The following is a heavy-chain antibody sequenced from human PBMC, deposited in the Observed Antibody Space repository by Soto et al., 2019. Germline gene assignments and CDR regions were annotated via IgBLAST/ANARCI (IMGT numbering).Heavy chain of an antibody. Sequence: GESLKISCQGSGCSFTTYWIGWVRQMPEKGLEWMGIIYPGDSDTRYSPSFQGQGTISVDKSISTAYLQWSSLKASDTAIYYCARLGFYVSSGYPYGMDVWGPGPTVTVSS. J-gene: IGHJ6*02. D-gene: IGHD3-22*01. CDR2: IYPGDSDT. V-gene: IGHV5-51*01. CDR3: ARLGFYVSSGYPYGMDV. CDR1: GCSFTTYW.